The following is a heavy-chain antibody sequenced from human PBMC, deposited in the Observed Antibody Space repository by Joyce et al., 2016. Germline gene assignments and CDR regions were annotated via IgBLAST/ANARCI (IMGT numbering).Heavy chain of an antibody. CDR2: IYFSGST. D-gene: IGHD3-3*01. CDR1: DGSISSGDYY. CDR3: ARGNGDFWSGYYNYFDY. Sequence: QVQLQESGPGLVKPSQTLSLTCTVSDGSISSGDYYWSWVRQSPGKGLEWIGYIYFSGSTHRNTALKSRLTISADTSKNQFSLKVRSVTAADTAVYYCARGNGDFWSGYYNYFDYWGQGILVTVSS. V-gene: IGHV4-30-4*01. J-gene: IGHJ4*02.